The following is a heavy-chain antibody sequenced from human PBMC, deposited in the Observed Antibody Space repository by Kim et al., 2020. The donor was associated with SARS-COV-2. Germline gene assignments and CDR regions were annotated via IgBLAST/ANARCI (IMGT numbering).Heavy chain of an antibody. CDR1: GGSISSSSYY. Sequence: SETLSLTCTVSGGSISSSSYYWGWIRQPPGKGLEWIGSIYYSGSTYYNPSLKSRVTISVDTSKNQFSLKLSSVTAADTAVYYCARDRYSRLGVYYYYYGMDVWGQGTTVTVSS. CDR3: ARDRYSRLGVYYYYYGMDV. V-gene: IGHV4-39*07. J-gene: IGHJ6*02. D-gene: IGHD6-13*01. CDR2: IYYSGST.